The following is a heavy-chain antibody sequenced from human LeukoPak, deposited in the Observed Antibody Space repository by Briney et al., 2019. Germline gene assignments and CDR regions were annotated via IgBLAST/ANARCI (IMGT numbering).Heavy chain of an antibody. V-gene: IGHV4-39*01. CDR1: GGSISSKDYY. CDR2: IYYSGST. Sequence: PSETLSLTCTVSGGSISSKDYYWGWIRQPPGRGLEWIGNIYYSGSTFYNPSLKSRVTISVDTSKTQFSLKLSSVTAADTAVYYCARFMVRGLIVDYWGQGTLVTVSS. CDR3: ARFMVRGLIVDY. D-gene: IGHD3-10*01. J-gene: IGHJ4*02.